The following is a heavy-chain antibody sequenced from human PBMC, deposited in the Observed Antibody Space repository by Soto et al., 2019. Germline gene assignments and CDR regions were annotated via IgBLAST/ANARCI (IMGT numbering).Heavy chain of an antibody. CDR1: GFTFSSYA. CDR2: ISGSGGST. J-gene: IGHJ2*01. Sequence: EVQLLESGGGLVQPGGSLRLSCAASGFTFSSYAMSWVRQAPGKELEWVSAISGSGGSTYYADSVKCRFTISRDNSKNTLYLQMNSMRGEATAVYYCAQNPSGEAPGWYFDLWGRGTLVTVSS. CDR3: AQNPSGEAPGWYFDL. V-gene: IGHV3-23*01. D-gene: IGHD1-26*01.